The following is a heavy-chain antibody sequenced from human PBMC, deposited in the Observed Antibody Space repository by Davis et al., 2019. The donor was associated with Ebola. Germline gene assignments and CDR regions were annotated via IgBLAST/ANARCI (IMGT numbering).Heavy chain of an antibody. CDR1: GFTFSYYD. V-gene: IGHV3-13*01. D-gene: IGHD2-15*01. J-gene: IGHJ5*02. Sequence: GESLKIPCAASGFTFSYYDMQWVRQAAGKGLEWVSGIGTIGGDTHNADSVMGRFTISRDDAKNSLYLQMDSLRAGDTAIYYCARANSGCTGGGCFSGHWFDPWGQGTLVTVSS. CDR3: ARANSGCTGGGCFSGHWFDP. CDR2: IGTIGGDT.